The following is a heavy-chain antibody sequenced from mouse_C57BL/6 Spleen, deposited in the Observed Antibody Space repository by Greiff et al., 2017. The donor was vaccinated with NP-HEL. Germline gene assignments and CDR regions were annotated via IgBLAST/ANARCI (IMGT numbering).Heavy chain of an antibody. V-gene: IGHV5-15*01. J-gene: IGHJ2*01. CDR3: ARGGDEGYFDY. CDR2: ISNLAYSI. D-gene: IGHD3-3*01. Sequence: DVQLVESGGGLVQPGGSLKLSCAASGFTFSDYGMAWVRQAPRKGPEWVAFISNLAYSIYYADTVTGRFTISRENAKNTLYLEMSSLRSEDTAMYYCARGGDEGYFDYWGQGTTLTVSS. CDR1: GFTFSDYG.